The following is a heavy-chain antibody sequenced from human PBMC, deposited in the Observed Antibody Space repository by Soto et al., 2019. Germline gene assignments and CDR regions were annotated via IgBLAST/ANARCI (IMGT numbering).Heavy chain of an antibody. CDR3: ARGYSYGLLDY. Sequence: SETLSLTCTVFGGSIGSYYWSWIRQPAGKGLEWIGRIYSNGSTNYSPSLKSRVTMSVDTSKNQFSLKVNSVTAADTAVYYCARGYSYGLLDYWGQGTLVTVSS. V-gene: IGHV4-4*07. CDR1: GGSIGSYY. J-gene: IGHJ4*02. CDR2: IYSNGST. D-gene: IGHD5-18*01.